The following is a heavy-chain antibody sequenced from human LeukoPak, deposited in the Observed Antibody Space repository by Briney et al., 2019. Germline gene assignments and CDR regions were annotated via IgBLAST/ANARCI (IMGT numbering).Heavy chain of an antibody. CDR3: ARDPGAFPYFFDN. CDR1: GFIFSSYS. CDR2: ISSSNSYI. V-gene: IGHV3-21*04. J-gene: IGHJ4*02. D-gene: IGHD4/OR15-4a*01. Sequence: GGSLRLSCAASGFIFSSYSMNWVRQAPGKGLEWVSSISSSNSYIYYADSVKGRFTISRDNAKNSLYLQMNSLRVEDTAVYFCARDPGAFPYFFDNWGQGTLVTVSS.